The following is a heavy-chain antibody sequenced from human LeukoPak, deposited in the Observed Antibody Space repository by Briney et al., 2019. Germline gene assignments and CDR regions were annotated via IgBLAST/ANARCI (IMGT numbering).Heavy chain of an antibody. D-gene: IGHD6-13*01. J-gene: IGHJ4*02. CDR3: ARGASSSWYPDYFDY. Sequence: ASVKVSCKASGYSFTNYDINWVRQAPGQGLEWMGIINPSGGSTSYAQKFQGRVTMTRDMSTSTVYMELSSLRSEDTAVYYCARGASSSWYPDYFDYWGQGTLVTVSS. V-gene: IGHV1-46*01. CDR1: GYSFTNYD. CDR2: INPSGGST.